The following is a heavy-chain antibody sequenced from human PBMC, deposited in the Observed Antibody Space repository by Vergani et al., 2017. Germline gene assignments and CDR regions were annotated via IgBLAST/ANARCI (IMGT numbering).Heavy chain of an antibody. Sequence: QVQLVQSGAEVKKPGSSVKVSCKASGGTFSSYAISWVRQAPGQGLEWMGGIIPIFGTANYAQKFQGRVTITADESTSTAYMELSSLRSEDTAVYYCARDNNYRITMVRRYYYGMDVWGQGTTVTVSS. CDR3: ARDNNYRITMVRRYYYGMDV. CDR2: IIPIFGTA. J-gene: IGHJ6*02. CDR1: GGTFSSYA. V-gene: IGHV1-69*01. D-gene: IGHD3-10*01.